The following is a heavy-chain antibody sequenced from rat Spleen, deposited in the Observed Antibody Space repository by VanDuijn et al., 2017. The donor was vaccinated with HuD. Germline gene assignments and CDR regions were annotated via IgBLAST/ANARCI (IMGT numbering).Heavy chain of an antibody. CDR2: ISNGGGKH. D-gene: IGHD1-11*01. CDR3: ARDPDYGGGYYFDY. J-gene: IGHJ2*01. CDR1: GFTFNNYY. Sequence: EVQLVESGGGLVQPGRSMKLSCAASGFTFNNYYMAWVRQAPTKGLEWVASISNGGGKHYYRDSGKGRFTISRDNAKSTLYLQMDSLRSEDTATYYCARDPDYGGGYYFDYWGQGVMVTVSS. V-gene: IGHV5-25*01.